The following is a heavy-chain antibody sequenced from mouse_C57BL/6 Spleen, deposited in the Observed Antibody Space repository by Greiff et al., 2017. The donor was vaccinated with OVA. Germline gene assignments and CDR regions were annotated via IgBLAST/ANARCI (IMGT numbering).Heavy chain of an antibody. CDR1: GYTFTSYW. V-gene: IGHV1-69*01. D-gene: IGHD3-2*02. CDR2: IDPSDSYP. Sequence: QVQLQQSGAELVMPGASVKLSCKASGYTFTSYWMPWVKQRPGQGLEWIGEIDPSDSYPNYNQKFKGKSTLTVDKSSSKAYITLSTLTSDESEVYESERTRSGYHYDMDYWGQGTTLTVSS. CDR3: ERTRSGYHYDMDY. J-gene: IGHJ2*01.